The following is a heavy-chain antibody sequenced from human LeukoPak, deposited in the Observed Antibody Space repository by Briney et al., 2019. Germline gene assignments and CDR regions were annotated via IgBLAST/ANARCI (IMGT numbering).Heavy chain of an antibody. D-gene: IGHD5-18*01. V-gene: IGHV3-23*01. Sequence: GGSLRLSCAASGFTFSSYAMSWVRQAPGKGLEWVSAISGGGGSTDYADSVKGRFTISRDEDKNMVYLQMNSLRAEDTAVYYCARDHSPTVTLGWFDPWGQGAQVTVSS. J-gene: IGHJ5*02. CDR3: ARDHSPTVTLGWFDP. CDR1: GFTFSSYA. CDR2: ISGGGGST.